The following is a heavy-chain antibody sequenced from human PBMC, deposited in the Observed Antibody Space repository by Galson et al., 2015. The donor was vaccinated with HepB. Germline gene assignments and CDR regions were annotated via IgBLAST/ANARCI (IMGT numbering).Heavy chain of an antibody. V-gene: IGHV3-23*01. D-gene: IGHD3-16*01. CDR2: ISGSGSKT. CDR1: GFTFSSYA. CDR3: AKWGVWGVFEY. J-gene: IGHJ4*02. Sequence: SLRLSCAPSGFTFSSYAMSWVRQAPGKGLEWVSGISGSGSKTYDADSVKGRFTISRDNSKNTLYLQMNSLRAEDTAIYYCAKWGVWGVFEYWGQGILVTVSS.